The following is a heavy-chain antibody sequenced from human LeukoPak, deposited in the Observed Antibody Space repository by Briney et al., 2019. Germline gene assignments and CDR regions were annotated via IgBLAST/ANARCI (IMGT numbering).Heavy chain of an antibody. J-gene: IGHJ4*02. Sequence: PGGSLRLSCAASGFTFSSYWMSWVRQAPGKGLEWVANIKHDGSEKNYVDSVKGRFTITRDNAKNSLYLQMNSLRAEDTAVYYCARIRGSGCADYWGQGTLVTVSS. CDR2: IKHDGSEK. V-gene: IGHV3-7*01. CDR3: ARIRGSGCADY. CDR1: GFTFSSYW. D-gene: IGHD6-19*01.